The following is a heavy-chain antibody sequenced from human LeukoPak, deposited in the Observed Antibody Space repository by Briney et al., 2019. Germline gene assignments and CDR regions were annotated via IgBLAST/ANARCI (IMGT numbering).Heavy chain of an antibody. J-gene: IGHJ3*02. CDR3: ARGGSRSRRGDDAFDI. V-gene: IGHV1-18*01. CDR2: IGVNNGNR. Sequence: ASVKVSCKASGYTFTINALNWGRQAPEQGLEWRGWIGVNNGNRKLAQRFQGRVTLATDASTRTAYVELRSLTSDATAVYFCARGGSRSRRGDDAFDIWGQGTMVTVSS. D-gene: IGHD3-10*01. CDR1: GYTFTINA.